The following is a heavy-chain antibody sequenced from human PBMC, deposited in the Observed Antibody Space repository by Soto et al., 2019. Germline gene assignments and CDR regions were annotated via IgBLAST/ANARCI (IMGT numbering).Heavy chain of an antibody. D-gene: IGHD5-18*01. J-gene: IGHJ4*02. CDR3: ARDPSVGTATWLYNY. CDR1: GYSVSSGYY. V-gene: IGHV4-38-2*02. Sequence: PSETLSLTCAVSGYSVSSGYYWGWIRQPPGKGLEWIGSIYHSGSTYYNPSLKSRVTISVDTSKNQFSLKLSSVTAADTAVYYCARDPSVGTATWLYNYWGQGTLVTVS. CDR2: IYHSGST.